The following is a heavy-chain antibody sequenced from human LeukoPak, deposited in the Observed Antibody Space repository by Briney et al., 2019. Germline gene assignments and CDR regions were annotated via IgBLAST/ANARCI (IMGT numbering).Heavy chain of an antibody. CDR2: ISSSSSTI. V-gene: IGHV3-48*01. D-gene: IGHD3-10*01. CDR1: GFTSSSYS. Sequence: GGSLRLSCAASGFTSSSYSMNWVRQAPGKGLEWVSYISSSSSTIYYADSVKGRFTISRDNAKNSLYLQMNSLRAEDTAVYYCARDSYGSGSYPDAFDIWGQGTMVTVSS. CDR3: ARDSYGSGSYPDAFDI. J-gene: IGHJ3*02.